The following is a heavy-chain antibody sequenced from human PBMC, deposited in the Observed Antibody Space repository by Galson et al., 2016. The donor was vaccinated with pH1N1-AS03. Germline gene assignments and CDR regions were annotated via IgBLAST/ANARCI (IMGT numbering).Heavy chain of an antibody. D-gene: IGHD3-9*01. Sequence: SVKVSCKASGLTFSSYAISWVRQAPGQGLEWMGGVKGVFRTTNYAQKFQGRITITMDQSTGTAYVEVSRLRAEDTAVYYCATAGNYFDIRRFDYWGQGTPVTVFS. CDR1: GLTFSSYA. J-gene: IGHJ4*02. V-gene: IGHV1-69*05. CDR2: VKGVFRTT. CDR3: ATAGNYFDIRRFDY.